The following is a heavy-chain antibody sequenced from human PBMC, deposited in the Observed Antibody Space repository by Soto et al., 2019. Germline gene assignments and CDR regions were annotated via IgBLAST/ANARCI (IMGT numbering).Heavy chain of an antibody. CDR1: GFTFTSSA. J-gene: IGHJ6*02. Sequence: SVKVSCKASGFTFTSSAVQWVRQARGQRLEWIGWIVVGSGNTNYAQKFQERVTITRDMSTSTAYMELSSLRSEDTAVYYCAATSDYDFWSGYYTVPGMDVWGQGTTVTVSS. V-gene: IGHV1-58*01. D-gene: IGHD3-3*01. CDR2: IVVGSGNT. CDR3: AATSDYDFWSGYYTVPGMDV.